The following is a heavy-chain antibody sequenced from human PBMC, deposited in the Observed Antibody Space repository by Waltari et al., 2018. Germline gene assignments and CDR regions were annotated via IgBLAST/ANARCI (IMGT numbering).Heavy chain of an antibody. D-gene: IGHD3-16*02. J-gene: IGHJ4*02. CDR1: GYTFTGYY. V-gene: IGHV1-2*02. CDR2: TNTNSGGT. Sequence: QVQLVQSGAEVKKPGASVKVSCKASGYTFTGYYMHWLRQAPGQGLEWMGWTNTNSGGTNYAQKFQGRVTMTRDTSISTAYMELSRLRSDDTAVYYCAREGALSYFDYWGQGTLVTVSS. CDR3: AREGALSYFDY.